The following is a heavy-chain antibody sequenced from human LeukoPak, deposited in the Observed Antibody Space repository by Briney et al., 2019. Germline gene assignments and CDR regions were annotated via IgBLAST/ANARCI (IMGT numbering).Heavy chain of an antibody. D-gene: IGHD2-2*01. CDR1: GYSISSGYY. Sequence: KPSETLSLTCAVSGYSISSGYYWGWIRQPPGKGLEWIGSIYHSGGTYYNPSLKSRVTISADTSKNQFSLKLSSVTAADTAVYYCARPQGATAMVAFGIWGQGTMVTVSS. V-gene: IGHV4-38-2*01. CDR2: IYHSGGT. J-gene: IGHJ3*02. CDR3: ARPQGATAMVAFGI.